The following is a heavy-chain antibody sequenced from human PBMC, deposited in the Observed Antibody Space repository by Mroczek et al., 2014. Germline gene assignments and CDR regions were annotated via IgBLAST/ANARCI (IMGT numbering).Heavy chain of an antibody. Sequence: QVQLVESGPGLVKPSETLSLTCTVSGGSISSYYWNWIRQPPGKGLEWIGYIYYSGSTNYNPSLKSRVTISVDTSKNQFSLKLSSVTAADTAVYYCARDRKTTSTLFRSYGDHRYFDLWGRGTLVTVSS. CDR3: ARDRKTTSTLFRSYGDHRYFDL. V-gene: IGHV4-59*01. D-gene: IGHD4-17*01. CDR2: IYYSGST. J-gene: IGHJ2*01. CDR1: GGSISSYY.